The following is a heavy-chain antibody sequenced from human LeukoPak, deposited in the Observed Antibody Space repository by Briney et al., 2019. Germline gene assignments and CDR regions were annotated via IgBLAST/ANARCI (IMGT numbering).Heavy chain of an antibody. CDR1: GYTFTSYD. V-gene: IGHV1-8*01. Sequence: ASVKVSCKASGYTFTSYDISWVRQATGQGLEWMGWMNPNSGNTGYAQKFQGRVTMTRDTSISTAYMELSSLRSKDTAVYYCARGHYYDSSGYYYNFDYWGQGTLVTVSS. CDR3: ARGHYYDSSGYYYNFDY. D-gene: IGHD3-22*01. CDR2: MNPNSGNT. J-gene: IGHJ4*02.